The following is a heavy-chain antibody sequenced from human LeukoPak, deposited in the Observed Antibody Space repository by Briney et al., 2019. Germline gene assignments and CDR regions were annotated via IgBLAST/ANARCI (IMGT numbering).Heavy chain of an antibody. V-gene: IGHV4-34*01. CDR3: AGGGSNHRYYFDY. CDR1: GGSFSGYY. CDR2: INHSGST. J-gene: IGHJ4*02. Sequence: SETLSLTCAVYGGSFSGYYWSWIRQPPGKGLEWIGEINHSGSTNYNPSLKSRVTISVDTSKNQFSLKLSSVTAADTAVYYCAGGGSNHRYYFDYWGQGTLVTVSS. D-gene: IGHD3-16*01.